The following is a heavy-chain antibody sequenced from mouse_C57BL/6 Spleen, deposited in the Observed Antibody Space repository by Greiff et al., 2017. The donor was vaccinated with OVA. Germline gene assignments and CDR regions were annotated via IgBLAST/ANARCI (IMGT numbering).Heavy chain of an antibody. J-gene: IGHJ4*01. V-gene: IGHV1-80*01. CDR1: GYAFSSSW. Sequence: VQLQQSGAELVKPGASVKISCKASGYAFSSSWMNWVKQRPGKGLEWIGQIYPGDGDTNYNGKFKGKATLTADKSSSTAYMQLSSRTSEDSAVYFCARKGEAMDYWGQGTSVTVSS. CDR3: ARKGEAMDY. CDR2: IYPGDGDT.